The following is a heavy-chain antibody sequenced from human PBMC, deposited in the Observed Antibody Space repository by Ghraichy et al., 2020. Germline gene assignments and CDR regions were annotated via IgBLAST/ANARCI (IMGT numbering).Heavy chain of an antibody. Sequence: SGPTLVKPTQTLTLTCTFSGFSLSTSGVGVGWIRQTPGKALEWLAVIYWDDDKRYNTFLRSRLAITKDAPKNQVVLTMTNVDPVDTATYYCAHRSRNSGVYSNHYFDYWGQGTLVTVSS. J-gene: IGHJ4*02. D-gene: IGHD5-12*01. CDR2: IYWDDDK. CDR1: GFSLSTSGVG. CDR3: AHRSRNSGVYSNHYFDY. V-gene: IGHV2-5*02.